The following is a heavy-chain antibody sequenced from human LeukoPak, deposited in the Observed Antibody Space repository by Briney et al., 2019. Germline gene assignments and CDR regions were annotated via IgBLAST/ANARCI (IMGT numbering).Heavy chain of an antibody. Sequence: ASVKVSCKASGYTFTGYYMHWVRQAPGQGLEWMGWVNPNNGGTDYAQKFQGRVTMTRDTSISTAYMELSSLRSDDTAIYYCARDDMTTNPLEFDYWGQGTLVTVSS. CDR3: ARDDMTTNPLEFDY. CDR1: GYTFTGYY. V-gene: IGHV1-2*02. CDR2: VNPNNGGT. J-gene: IGHJ4*02. D-gene: IGHD4-11*01.